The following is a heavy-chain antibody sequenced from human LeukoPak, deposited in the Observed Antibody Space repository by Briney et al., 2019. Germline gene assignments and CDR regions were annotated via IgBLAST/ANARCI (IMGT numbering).Heavy chain of an antibody. CDR2: IYTSGST. D-gene: IGHD4/OR15-4a*01. J-gene: IGHJ4*02. V-gene: IGHV4-4*07. CDR3: ARQNYGAAPLRY. CDR1: GGSINTYY. Sequence: SETLSLTCTVSGGSINTYYWSWIRQPAGKGLEYIGRIYTSGSTNYNPSLKSRVTMSVDTSKNQFSLKLSSVTAADAAVYYCARQNYGAAPLRYWGQGTLVTVSS.